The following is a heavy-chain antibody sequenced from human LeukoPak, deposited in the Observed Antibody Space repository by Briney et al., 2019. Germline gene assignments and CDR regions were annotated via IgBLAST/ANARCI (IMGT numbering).Heavy chain of an antibody. CDR2: ISYDGSEK. V-gene: IGHV3-30*18. J-gene: IGHJ6*02. D-gene: IGHD3-3*01. Sequence: GRSLRLSCAASGHTFSGSGMHWVRQAPGKGLRWGAVISYDGSEKYYVDPVKGRFTISRDNSKNTLYLQMNSLRAEDAAVYYCVKEETYGSAYYPLDVWGQGTTVTVSS. CDR3: VKEETYGSAYYPLDV. CDR1: GHTFSGSG.